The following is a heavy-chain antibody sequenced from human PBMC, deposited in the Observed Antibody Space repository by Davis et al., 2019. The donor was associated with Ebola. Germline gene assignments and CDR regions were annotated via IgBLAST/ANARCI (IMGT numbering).Heavy chain of an antibody. CDR2: IYYSGST. V-gene: IGHV4-59*12. D-gene: IGHD6-13*01. J-gene: IGHJ3*02. Sequence: PSETLSLTCTVSGGSISSYYWSWIRQPPGKGLEWIGYIYYSGSTNYNPSLKSRVTISVDTSKNQFSLKLSSVTAADTAIYHCARDFGIAAAVPDAFDIWGQGTMVTVSS. CDR3: ARDFGIAAAVPDAFDI. CDR1: GGSISSYY.